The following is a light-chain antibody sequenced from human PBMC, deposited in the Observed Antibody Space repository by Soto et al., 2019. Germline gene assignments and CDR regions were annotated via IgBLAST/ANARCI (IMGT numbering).Light chain of an antibody. CDR2: EVS. V-gene: IGLV2-14*01. Sequence: QSALTQPASVSGSPGQSITISCTGTSSDVGGYNYVSWYQQHPGKAPKLMIYEVSNRPSGVSNRFSGSKSGNTASLTISGLQAEDEADYYCSSYTSRSTRVFGGGIKLTVL. CDR1: SSDVGGYNY. J-gene: IGLJ3*02. CDR3: SSYTSRSTRV.